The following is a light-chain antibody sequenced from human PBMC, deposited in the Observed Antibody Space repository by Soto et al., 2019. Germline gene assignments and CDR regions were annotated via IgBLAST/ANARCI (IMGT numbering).Light chain of an antibody. CDR2: DAS. CDR3: QQRSNWPRLT. CDR1: QTVSSY. Sequence: EIVLTQSPATLSLSPGERATLSCRASQTVSSYLAWYQQKPGQAPRLLIYDASNSAIGIPARFSGSGSVTDFTPTIRSLQPEDFAVYFCQQRSNWPRLTFGGGTKVEI. V-gene: IGKV3-11*01. J-gene: IGKJ4*01.